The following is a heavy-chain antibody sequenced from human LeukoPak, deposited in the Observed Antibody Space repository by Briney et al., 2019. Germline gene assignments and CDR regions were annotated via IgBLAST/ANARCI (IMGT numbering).Heavy chain of an antibody. Sequence: TLSLTCAISGDSVSNKSATWNWIRQSPSRGLQWLGRTYYRSKWYNDYAVSVKSRININPDTSKNQFSLKLSSVTAADTAVYYCARQRTSGWYPYYYGMDVWGQGTTVTVSS. CDR1: GDSVSNKSAT. D-gene: IGHD6-19*01. V-gene: IGHV6-1*01. J-gene: IGHJ6*02. CDR3: ARQRTSGWYPYYYGMDV. CDR2: TYYRSKWYN.